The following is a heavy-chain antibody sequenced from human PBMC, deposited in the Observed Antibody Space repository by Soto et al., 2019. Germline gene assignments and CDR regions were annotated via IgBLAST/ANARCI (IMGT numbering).Heavy chain of an antibody. CDR2: INAGNGNT. CDR3: ARDTPDPGIVVVPAARPDGMDV. Sequence: ASVKVSCKASGYTFTSYAMHWVRQAPGQRLEWMGWINAGNGNTKYSQKFQGRVTITRDTSASTAYMELSSLRSEDTAVYYCARDTPDPGIVVVPAARPDGMDVWGQGTTVTV. J-gene: IGHJ6*02. V-gene: IGHV1-3*01. CDR1: GYTFTSYA. D-gene: IGHD2-2*01.